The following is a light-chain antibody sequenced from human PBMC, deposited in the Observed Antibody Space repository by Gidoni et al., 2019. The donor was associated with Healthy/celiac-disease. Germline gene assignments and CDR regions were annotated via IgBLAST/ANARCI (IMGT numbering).Light chain of an antibody. V-gene: IGKV1-33*01. J-gene: IGKJ3*01. Sequence: DIQMTQSPSSLSASGGDRVTITCQASQDITNYLNWYQQKPGKAPKLLIYDAISLETGVPSRFSGRGSGTEFSFTISNLQPEDIATYYCQQYEKPPPTFGPGTKVEIK. CDR1: QDITNY. CDR2: DAI. CDR3: QQYEKPPPT.